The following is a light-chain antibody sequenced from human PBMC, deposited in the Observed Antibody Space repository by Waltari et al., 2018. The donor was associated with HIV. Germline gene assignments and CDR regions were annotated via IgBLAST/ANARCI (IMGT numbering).Light chain of an antibody. CDR1: QSVSNI. J-gene: IGKJ4*01. V-gene: IGKV3-15*01. CDR3: QQYGSWPLT. CDR2: SAS. Sequence: EIVMKQSPATLYVSPGERTILSCRASQSVSNILSWYKQKPGQAPRLLIRSASTRATGIPARFSGGGSGTDFTLTITSLQSEDSGFYYCQQYGSWPLTFGGGTKVEIK.